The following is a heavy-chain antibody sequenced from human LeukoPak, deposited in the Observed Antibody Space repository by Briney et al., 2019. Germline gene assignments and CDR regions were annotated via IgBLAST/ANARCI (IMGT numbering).Heavy chain of an antibody. CDR3: ASSPLQPPYYYGMDV. CDR2: IIPIFGTA. J-gene: IGHJ6*04. D-gene: IGHD1-1*01. CDR1: GGTFSSYA. Sequence: SVKVSCKASGGTFSSYAISWVRQAPGQGLEWMGGIIPIFGTANYAQKLQGRVTITADESTSTAYMELSSLGSEDTAVYYRASSPLQPPYYYGMDVWGKGTTVTVSS. V-gene: IGHV1-69*13.